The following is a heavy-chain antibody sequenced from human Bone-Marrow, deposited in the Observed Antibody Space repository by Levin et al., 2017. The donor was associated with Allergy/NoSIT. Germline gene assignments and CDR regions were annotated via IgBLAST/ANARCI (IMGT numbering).Heavy chain of an antibody. Sequence: SCAASGFSFSSYWMSWVRQAPGKGLEWVANIKQDGSEKYYVDSVRGRFTISRDNAKNSLFLQMNSLRVEDTAVYYCARDQPSSSSYVRTPFDYWGQGTLVTVSS. CDR3: ARDQPSSSSYVRTPFDY. CDR2: IKQDGSEK. D-gene: IGHD6-13*01. J-gene: IGHJ4*02. V-gene: IGHV3-7*04. CDR1: GFSFSSYW.